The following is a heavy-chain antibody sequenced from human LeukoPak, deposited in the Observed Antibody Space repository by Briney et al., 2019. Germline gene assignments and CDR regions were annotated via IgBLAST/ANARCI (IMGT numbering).Heavy chain of an antibody. D-gene: IGHD2-21*01. Sequence: PSETLSLTCTVSGGSISSYYWSWIRQPPGKGLDWIGYIYYSGSTNYNPSLKSRVTISVDTSKNQFSLKLSSVTAADTAVYYCARVDSLIEWFDPWGQGTLVTVSS. CDR2: IYYSGST. J-gene: IGHJ5*02. V-gene: IGHV4-59*01. CDR3: ARVDSLIEWFDP. CDR1: GGSISSYY.